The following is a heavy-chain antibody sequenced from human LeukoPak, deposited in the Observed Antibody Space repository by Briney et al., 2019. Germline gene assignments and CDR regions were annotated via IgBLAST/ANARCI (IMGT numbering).Heavy chain of an antibody. Sequence: LRLSCAASGFTFSDYYMSWIRQAPGKGLEYIGYIYYSGSTYYNPSLKSRVTISEDTSKNQFSLQLNSVTAADTAVYYCARSYDPLYFDFWGQGTLVTVSS. V-gene: IGHV4-30-4*08. J-gene: IGHJ4*02. CDR2: IYYSGST. CDR3: ARSYDPLYFDF. D-gene: IGHD3-3*01. CDR1: GFTFSDYY.